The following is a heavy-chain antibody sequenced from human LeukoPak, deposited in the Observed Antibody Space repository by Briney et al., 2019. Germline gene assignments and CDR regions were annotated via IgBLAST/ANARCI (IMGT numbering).Heavy chain of an antibody. V-gene: IGHV5-51*01. CDR2: IYPGESET. D-gene: IGHD2-21*02. Sequence: PGESLKISCKGSGYSFTSYCIGWVRQMPGKGLEWMGIIYPGESETRYSPSFQGQVTISADKSISTAYLQWSSLKASDTAMYYCARAVVTYCGGDCYSWEGFDYWGQGTLVTVSS. CDR1: GYSFTSYC. CDR3: ARAVVTYCGGDCYSWEGFDY. J-gene: IGHJ4*02.